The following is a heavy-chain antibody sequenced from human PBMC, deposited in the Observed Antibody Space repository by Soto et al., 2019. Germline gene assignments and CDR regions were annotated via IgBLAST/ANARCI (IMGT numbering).Heavy chain of an antibody. CDR3: ARAKVATTPSVNCFDP. Sequence: GGSLRVWCGAAGGTFRAFGMNWVRPAPGKGLEWVSSISSSSSYIYYADSVKGRFTISRDNAKNSLYLQMNSLRAEDTAVYYCARAKVATTPSVNCFDPWGQGTLVTVSS. D-gene: IGHD5-12*01. V-gene: IGHV3-21*01. CDR2: ISSSSSYI. J-gene: IGHJ5*02. CDR1: GGTFRAFG.